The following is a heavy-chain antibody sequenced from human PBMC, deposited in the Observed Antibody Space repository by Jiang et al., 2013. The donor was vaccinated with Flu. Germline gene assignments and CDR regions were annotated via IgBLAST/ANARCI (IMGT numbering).Heavy chain of an antibody. CDR3: ARSVPLTYYFDSSGIDAFDI. CDR1: GYSFTSYW. D-gene: IGHD3-22*01. CDR2: IYPGDSDT. J-gene: IGHJ3*02. Sequence: GAEVKKPGESLRISCKGSGYSFTSYWISWVRQMPGKGLEWMGIIYPGDSDTRYSPSFQGQVTISADKSINTAYLQWSSLKASDTAMYYCARSVPLTYYFDSSGIDAFDIWGQGTMVTVSS. V-gene: IGHV5-51*01.